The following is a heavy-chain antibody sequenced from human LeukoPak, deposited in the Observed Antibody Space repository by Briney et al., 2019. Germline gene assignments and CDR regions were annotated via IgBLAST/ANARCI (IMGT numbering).Heavy chain of an antibody. CDR2: ISGSGDTT. CDR3: AKDSGWFRFDY. D-gene: IGHD6-13*01. CDR1: GFIFSNYG. V-gene: IGHV3-23*01. Sequence: GGSLRLSCAASGFIFSNYGMSWVRQAPGKGLEWVSAISGSGDTTYYADSVKGRFTISRDNSKNTLYLQMNSLRAEDTAVYYCAKDSGWFRFDYWGQGTLVTVSS. J-gene: IGHJ4*02.